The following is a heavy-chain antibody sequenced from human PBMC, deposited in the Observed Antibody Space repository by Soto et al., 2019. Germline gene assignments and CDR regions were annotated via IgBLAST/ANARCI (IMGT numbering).Heavy chain of an antibody. V-gene: IGHV3-23*01. CDR2: ISGSGDRT. CDR3: VKDDGGYPSTAPH. J-gene: IGHJ4*02. Sequence: GGSLRLSCAASGITISNYPMSWVRQAPGKGLGWVSGISGSGDRTYYADSAKGRFTISKDISRSSLSLQLDSLGVEDTAVYFCVKDDGGYPSTAPHWGQGAVVTVSS. CDR1: GITISNYP. D-gene: IGHD3-22*01.